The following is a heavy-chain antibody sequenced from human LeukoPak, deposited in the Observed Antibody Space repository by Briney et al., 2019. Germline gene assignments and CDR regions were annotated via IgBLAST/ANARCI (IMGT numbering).Heavy chain of an antibody. CDR1: GFTFSGSA. CDR3: ARESSGGYYFDVFDI. D-gene: IGHD3-22*01. V-gene: IGHV3-48*03. Sequence: EGSLKLSCAASGFTFSGSAIHWVRQAPGKGLEWVSYISSSGSTMYYADSVKGRFTISRDNAKNSLYLQMNSLRAEDTAFYYCARESSGGYYFDVFDIWGQGTMVTVSS. J-gene: IGHJ3*02. CDR2: ISSSGSTM.